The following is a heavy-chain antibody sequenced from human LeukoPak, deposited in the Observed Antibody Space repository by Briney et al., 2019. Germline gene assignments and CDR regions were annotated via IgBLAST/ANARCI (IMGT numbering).Heavy chain of an antibody. CDR3: ASSVAGRRHYYYYYMDV. V-gene: IGHV3-7*03. J-gene: IGHJ6*03. D-gene: IGHD2-15*01. CDR1: GFTFSRLT. CDR2: IKQDGSEK. Sequence: AGGSLRLSSVASGFTFSRLTMSWVRQAPGKGLEWVANIKQDGSEKYYVDSVKGRFTISRDNAKNSLYLQMNSLRSEDTAVYYCASSVAGRRHYYYYYMDVWGKGATVTISS.